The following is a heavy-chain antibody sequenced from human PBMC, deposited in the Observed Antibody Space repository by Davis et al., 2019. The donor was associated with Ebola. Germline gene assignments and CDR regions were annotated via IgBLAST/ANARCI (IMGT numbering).Heavy chain of an antibody. Sequence: GESLKIPCAASGFTFSSYSMNWVRQAPGKGLDWVSSITVSSSYIYYADSVKGRFTISRDNAKNSLYLQMNSLRAEDTAAYYCAKDYLDYWGQGTLVTVSS. J-gene: IGHJ4*02. CDR2: ITVSSSYI. CDR3: AKDYLDY. V-gene: IGHV3-21*01. CDR1: GFTFSSYS.